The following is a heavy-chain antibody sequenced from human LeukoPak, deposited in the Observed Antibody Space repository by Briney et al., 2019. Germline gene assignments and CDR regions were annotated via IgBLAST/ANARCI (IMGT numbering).Heavy chain of an antibody. J-gene: IGHJ4*02. CDR2: IYYSGST. D-gene: IGHD5-24*01. V-gene: IGHV4-59*08. CDR3: ARGARAGYNLEPFDY. CDR1: GGSMSSYY. Sequence: PAETLSLTCTVSGGSMSSYYWSWIRQPPGKGLEWIGYIYYSGSTKYNHSLKSRVTISVDTSKNQFSPKLSSVTAADTAVYYCARGARAGYNLEPFDYWGQGALATDSS.